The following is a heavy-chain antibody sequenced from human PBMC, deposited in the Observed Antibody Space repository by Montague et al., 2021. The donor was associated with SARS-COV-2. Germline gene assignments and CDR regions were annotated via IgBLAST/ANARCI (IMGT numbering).Heavy chain of an antibody. J-gene: IGHJ6*02. CDR1: GFTFSDYG. V-gene: IGHV3-48*04. CDR3: VRDPATGMDV. CDR2: ISATSRTI. Sequence: SLSLSFSASGFTFSDYGINWVRQAPGMGLEWFSYISATSRTIYCADSVKGRFTVSRDNAKNSLYLQMDSLRAEDTALYYCVRDPATGMDVWGLGTMVTVSS.